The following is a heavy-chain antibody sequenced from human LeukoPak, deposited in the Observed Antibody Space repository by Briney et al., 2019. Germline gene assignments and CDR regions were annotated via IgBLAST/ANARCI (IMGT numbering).Heavy chain of an antibody. V-gene: IGHV4-31*01. Sequence: PSETLSLTCTVSGGSISGGGYYWSWIRQHSGKGLEWIGYIYYSGTAYYNPSLKSPVVISIDTSENQFSLKVSSVTAADTAVYYCAGRHGDTGAFEYWGQGILVTVSS. CDR2: IYYSGTA. J-gene: IGHJ4*02. CDR1: GGSISGGGYY. CDR3: AGRHGDTGAFEY. D-gene: IGHD5-24*01.